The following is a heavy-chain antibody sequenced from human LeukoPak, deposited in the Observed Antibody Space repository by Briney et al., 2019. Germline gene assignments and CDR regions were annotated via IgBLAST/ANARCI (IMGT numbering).Heavy chain of an antibody. D-gene: IGHD3-22*01. CDR2: IYYSGST. V-gene: IGHV4-59*01. Sequence: SETLSLTCAVSGGSISSYHWSWIRQPPGKGLEWIGYIYYSGSTNYNPSLKSRVTISVDTSKNQFSLKLSSVTAADTAVYYCARDASSRYYYDSSGYYWAFDIWGQGTMVTVSS. CDR1: GGSISSYH. J-gene: IGHJ3*02. CDR3: ARDASSRYYYDSSGYYWAFDI.